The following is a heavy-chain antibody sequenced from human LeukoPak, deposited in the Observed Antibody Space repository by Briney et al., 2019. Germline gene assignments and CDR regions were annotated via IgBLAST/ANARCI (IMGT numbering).Heavy chain of an antibody. CDR1: GGSISSYY. D-gene: IGHD2-2*01. CDR3: AREEYGCSSTSCYGQGY. V-gene: IGHV4-4*07. Sequence: SETLSLTCTVSGGSISSYYWSWIRQPAGKGLEWIGRIYTSGSTNYNPSLKSRVTMSVDTSKNQFSLKLSSVTAADTAVYYCAREEYGCSSTSCYGQGYWGQGTLVTVSS. CDR2: IYTSGST. J-gene: IGHJ4*02.